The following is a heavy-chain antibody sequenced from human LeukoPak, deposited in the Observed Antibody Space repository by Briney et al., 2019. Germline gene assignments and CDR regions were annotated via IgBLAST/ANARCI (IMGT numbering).Heavy chain of an antibody. V-gene: IGHV1-46*01. CDR1: GYTFTNNF. CDR2: INPSGGST. Sequence: GASVKVSCKASGYTFTNNFMHWVRQAPGQGLEWMGIINPSGGSTSYAQKFQGRVTMTRDMSTSTVYMELSSLRSEDTAVYYCARDSYYSSSSLGFDYWGQGTLVTVSS. CDR3: ARDSYYSSSSLGFDY. J-gene: IGHJ4*02. D-gene: IGHD6-6*01.